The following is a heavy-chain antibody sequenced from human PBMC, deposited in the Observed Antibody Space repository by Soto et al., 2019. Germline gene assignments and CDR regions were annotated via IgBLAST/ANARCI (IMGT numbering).Heavy chain of an antibody. V-gene: IGHV3-23*01. J-gene: IGHJ4*02. CDR3: AKDPYGFDY. CDR2: NSGGGDST. CDR1: GFTFSTYA. Sequence: EVQLLESGGGLVQPGGSLRLSCAASGFTFSTYAMSWVRQAPGKGLEWVSANSGGGDSTYYADSVKGRFTIFRDNPKSTLYLQMNSRRAEDTAVYYCAKDPYGFDYWGQGTLVTVSS. D-gene: IGHD3-16*01.